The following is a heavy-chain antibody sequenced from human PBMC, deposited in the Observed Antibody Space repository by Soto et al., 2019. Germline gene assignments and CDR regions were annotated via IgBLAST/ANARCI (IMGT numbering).Heavy chain of an antibody. Sequence: QLQLQESGPGLVKPSETLSLTCSVSGGSISRSSYYWGWIRQPPGKGLEWIGSIYYSGNTYYNPSLKSRVTISVDTSKNQFSLKLSSVTAADTAVYYCARQYYYDSSGELWGCDYWGQGTLVTVSS. CDR3: ARQYYYDSSGELWGCDY. D-gene: IGHD3-22*01. V-gene: IGHV4-39*01. CDR2: IYYSGNT. CDR1: GGSISRSSYY. J-gene: IGHJ4*02.